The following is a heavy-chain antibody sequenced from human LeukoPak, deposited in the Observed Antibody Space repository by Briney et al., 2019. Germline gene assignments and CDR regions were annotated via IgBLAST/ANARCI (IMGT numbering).Heavy chain of an antibody. CDR3: ARDHTYDSSGYDVVWFDP. CDR2: IGSSGSTI. J-gene: IGHJ5*02. D-gene: IGHD3-22*01. V-gene: IGHV3-11*01. CDR1: GFTFSDYY. Sequence: GGSLRLSCAASGFTFSDYYVSWIRQAPGKGLEWVSYIGSSGSTIYYADSVKGRFTISRDNAKNSLYLQMNSLRAEDTAVYYCARDHTYDSSGYDVVWFDPWGQGTLVTVSS.